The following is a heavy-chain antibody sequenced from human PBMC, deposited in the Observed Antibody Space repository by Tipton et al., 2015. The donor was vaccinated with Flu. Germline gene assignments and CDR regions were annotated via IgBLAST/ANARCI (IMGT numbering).Heavy chain of an antibody. Sequence: QSGAEVKKPGESLRISCKSSGYSFTNYWIGWVRQMPGRGLDWMGIIYPGDSDTRYSPSFQGQVTISADKSINTAYLQWNSLKASDTAMYFCVRHPYCTDAVCPPGYWYFDLWGRGTPVSVSS. CDR1: GYSFTNYW. J-gene: IGHJ2*01. V-gene: IGHV5-51*01. D-gene: IGHD2-21*02. CDR3: VRHPYCTDAVCPPGYWYFDL. CDR2: IYPGDSDT.